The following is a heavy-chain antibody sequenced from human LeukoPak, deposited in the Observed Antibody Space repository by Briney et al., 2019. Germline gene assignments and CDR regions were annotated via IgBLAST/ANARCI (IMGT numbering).Heavy chain of an antibody. CDR3: ARGWLDWVRKDYYGMDV. D-gene: IGHD3/OR15-3a*01. CDR2: IYYSGTT. J-gene: IGHJ6*02. V-gene: IGHV4-39*01. Sequence: SETLSLTCTVSGGSINYGGWIRQPPGKGLEWIGSIYYSGTTYYNPSLKSRVTIFVDTSKNQFSLKLSSVTAADTAVYYCARGWLDWVRKDYYGMDVRGQGTTVTVSS. CDR1: GGSINY.